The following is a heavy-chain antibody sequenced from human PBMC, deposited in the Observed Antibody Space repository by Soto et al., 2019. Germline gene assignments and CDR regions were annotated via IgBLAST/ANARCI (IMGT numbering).Heavy chain of an antibody. CDR1: GFTFSSYA. Sequence: HPGGSLRLSCAASGFTFSSYAMSWVRQAPGKGLEWVSAISGSGGSTYYADSVKGRFTISRDNSKNTLYLQMNSLRAEDTAVYYCAKDFRPKVAAALCYFDYWGQGTLVTVSS. D-gene: IGHD6-13*01. CDR3: AKDFRPKVAAALCYFDY. V-gene: IGHV3-23*01. CDR2: ISGSGGST. J-gene: IGHJ4*02.